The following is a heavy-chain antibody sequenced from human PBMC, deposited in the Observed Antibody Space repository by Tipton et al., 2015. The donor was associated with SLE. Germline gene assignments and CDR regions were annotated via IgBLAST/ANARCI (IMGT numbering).Heavy chain of an antibody. CDR1: GTSISRSSYY. D-gene: IGHD1-1*01. CDR3: ARGSTLKDYHYYALDV. Sequence: TLSLTCTVSGTSISRSSYYWGWIRQPPGKGLEWIGTIYNSGNTYFSPSLKSRVTISVDRSKNQFSLKLTSVTAADTAMYYCARGSTLKDYHYYALDVWGQGTTVTVSS. CDR2: IYNSGNT. J-gene: IGHJ6*02. V-gene: IGHV4-39*01.